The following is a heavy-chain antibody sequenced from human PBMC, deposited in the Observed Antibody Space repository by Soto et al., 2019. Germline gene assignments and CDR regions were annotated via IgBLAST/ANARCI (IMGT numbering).Heavy chain of an antibody. CDR1: GYTFTSYG. V-gene: IGHV1-18*04. D-gene: IGHD3-10*01. J-gene: IGHJ4*01. Sequence: ASVKVSCKTSGYTFTSYGLSWVRQAPGQGLEWMGWISPYNGKTEASPKFQGRVTMTADIFMSTAYMELSSLTSEDSAIYYCARDPGLGSSYPPLDYWGQGSLVTVPS. CDR2: ISPYNGKT. CDR3: ARDPGLGSSYPPLDY.